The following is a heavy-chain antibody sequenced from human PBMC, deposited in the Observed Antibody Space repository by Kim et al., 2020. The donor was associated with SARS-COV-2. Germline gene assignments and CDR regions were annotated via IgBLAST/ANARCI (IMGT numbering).Heavy chain of an antibody. D-gene: IGHD6-19*01. J-gene: IGHJ4*02. CDR3: TTATPIAVAGN. Sequence: TDYAEPVKGRVTISRSDSKDTLYLQMNSLKTEDTAVYYCTTATPIAVAGNWGQGTLVTVSS. V-gene: IGHV3-15*01. CDR2: T.